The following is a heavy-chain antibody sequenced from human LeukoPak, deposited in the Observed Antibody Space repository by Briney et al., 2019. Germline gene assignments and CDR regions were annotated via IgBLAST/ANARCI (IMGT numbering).Heavy chain of an antibody. V-gene: IGHV4-39*01. Sequence: SETLPFTCTVSGGSISTSISHWGWIRQPPGKGLEWLGTLSYGWSTFYTPSLKSPVTISEDTSKRHLSLKLRSVTAADTAVYYCARPSNSWYQLFYFDSWG. D-gene: IGHD6-13*01. CDR2: LSYGWST. CDR1: GGSISTSISH. CDR3: ARPSNSWYQLFYFDS. J-gene: IGHJ4*01.